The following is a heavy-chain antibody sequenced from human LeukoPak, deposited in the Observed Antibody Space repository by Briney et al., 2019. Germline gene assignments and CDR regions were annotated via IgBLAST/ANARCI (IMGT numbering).Heavy chain of an antibody. CDR2: VFDSGRT. CDR3: TTIKRGNIFGYFDF. V-gene: IGHV4-59*11. D-gene: IGHD5-18*01. J-gene: IGHJ4*02. Sequence: SETLSLTCTVSGGSMTTHHWNWIRQTPGKGLEWIGYVFDSGRTKENPSLKSRVTLSADTSKNQLSLKLSSVTAADTAVYYCTTIKRGNIFGYFDFWGQGILVTVSS. CDR1: GGSMTTHH.